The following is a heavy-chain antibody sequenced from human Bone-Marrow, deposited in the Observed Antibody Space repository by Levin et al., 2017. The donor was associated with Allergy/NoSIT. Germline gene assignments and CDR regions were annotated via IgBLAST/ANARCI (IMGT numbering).Heavy chain of an antibody. V-gene: IGHV3-21*01. CDR3: ASGSGFRGYTYGAFYFAS. CDR2: LSSNSSYI. Sequence: GASVKVSCAASGFTFNNYHMNWLRQAPGKGLEWVASLSSNSSYIFYADSVKGRFTISRDNAKSSLFLQMNSLTAEDTAVYYCASGSGFRGYTYGAFYFASWGQGTLVTVSS. D-gene: IGHD5-18*01. CDR1: GFTFNNYH. J-gene: IGHJ4*02.